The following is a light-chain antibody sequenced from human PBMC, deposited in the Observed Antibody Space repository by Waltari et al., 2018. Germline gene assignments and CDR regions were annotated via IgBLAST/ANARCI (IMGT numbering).Light chain of an antibody. CDR3: SSYTSGSPLLV. CDR2: NVN. V-gene: IGLV2-14*03. CDR1: TNDIGGYNY. J-gene: IGLJ2*01. Sequence: SALTQPASVSGSPGPSIPIPCTGTTNDIGGYNYVSWYQQLPGKAPKLMIYNVNERPSGVSNRFSGSKSDNTASLTISGLQAADEAVYYCSSYTSGSPLLVFGGGTELTVL.